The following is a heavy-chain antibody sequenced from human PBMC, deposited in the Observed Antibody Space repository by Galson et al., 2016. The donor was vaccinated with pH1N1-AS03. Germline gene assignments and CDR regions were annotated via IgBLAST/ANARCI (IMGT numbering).Heavy chain of an antibody. CDR1: GGSISSGGYY. J-gene: IGHJ4*02. V-gene: IGHV4-31*01. Sequence: LSLTCTVSGGSISSGGYYWNWIRQHPGKGLEWIGYIFHSGSTYYNPFLESLVSISVDTSKNQFSLKLKSVTAADTSVYYCARQDSGAYYLDSWGPGTLVTVSS. D-gene: IGHD1-26*01. CDR2: IFHSGST. CDR3: ARQDSGAYYLDS.